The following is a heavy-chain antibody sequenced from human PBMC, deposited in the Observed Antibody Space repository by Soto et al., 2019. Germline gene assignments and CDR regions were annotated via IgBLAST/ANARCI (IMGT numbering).Heavy chain of an antibody. Sequence: ASVKVSCKASGYTFTSYYMHWVRQAPGQGLEWMGIINPSGGSTSYAQKFQGRVTMTRDTSTSTVYMELSSLRSEDTAVYYCARDYDILTGYYNGGDYWGQGTLVTVSS. D-gene: IGHD3-9*01. J-gene: IGHJ4*02. V-gene: IGHV1-46*03. CDR3: ARDYDILTGYYNGGDY. CDR2: INPSGGST. CDR1: GYTFTSYY.